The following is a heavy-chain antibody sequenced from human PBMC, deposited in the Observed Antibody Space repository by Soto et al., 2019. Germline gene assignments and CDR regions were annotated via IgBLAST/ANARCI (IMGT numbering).Heavy chain of an antibody. D-gene: IGHD3-22*01. CDR3: AKDTYYHDSSGXYVLDY. Sequence: HPGGSLRLSCAASGFTLSSNYMSWVRQAPGKGLEWVSVIYSGGSTYYADSVKGRFTISRDNSKNTLYLQMNSLRAEDTAVYYCAKDTYYHDSSGXYVLDYWGQGTLVTDS. CDR1: GFTLSSNY. CDR2: IYSGGST. V-gene: IGHV3-66*01. J-gene: IGHJ4*02.